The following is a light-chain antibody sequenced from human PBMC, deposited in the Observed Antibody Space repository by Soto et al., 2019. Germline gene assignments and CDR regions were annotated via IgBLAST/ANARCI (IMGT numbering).Light chain of an antibody. J-gene: IGKJ2*01. Sequence: DIQMNQSPSSLSASVGDSVTIPCRASQRINKYLNWYQQRSGRAPRLLIHTASSLHSGVPLRFSCSGAGSDFTLTIIKLQHQDCATYFCQQSVSTPYTFSQGNKLAS. CDR1: QRINKY. V-gene: IGKV1-39*01. CDR2: TAS. CDR3: QQSVSTPYT.